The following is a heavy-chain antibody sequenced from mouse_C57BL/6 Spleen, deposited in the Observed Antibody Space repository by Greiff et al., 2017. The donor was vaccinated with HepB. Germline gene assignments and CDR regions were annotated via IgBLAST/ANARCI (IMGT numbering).Heavy chain of an antibody. CDR3: ARGNYGNYGGVFFDY. Sequence: VQLQQSGPELVKPGASVKISCKASGYTFTDYYMNWVKQSHGKSLEWIGDINPNNGGTSYNQKFKGKATLTVDKSSSTAYMELRSLTSEDSAVYYCARGNYGNYGGVFFDYWGQGTTLTVSS. CDR2: INPNNGGT. CDR1: GYTFTDYY. V-gene: IGHV1-26*01. D-gene: IGHD2-1*01. J-gene: IGHJ2*01.